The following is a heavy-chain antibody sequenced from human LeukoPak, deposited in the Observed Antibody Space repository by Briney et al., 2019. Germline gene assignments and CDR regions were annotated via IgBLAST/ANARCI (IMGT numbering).Heavy chain of an antibody. CDR2: INSDGSTT. CDR1: GFTFSSYA. J-gene: IGHJ4*02. Sequence: PGGSLRLSCAASGFTFSSYAMSWVRQAPGKGLVWVSRINSDGSTTNYADYVKGRFTISRDNAKNTLYLQMNSLRAEDTAVYYCARRSSGSPPYYFDYWGQGTLVTVSS. CDR3: ARRSSGSPPYYFDY. D-gene: IGHD1-26*01. V-gene: IGHV3-74*01.